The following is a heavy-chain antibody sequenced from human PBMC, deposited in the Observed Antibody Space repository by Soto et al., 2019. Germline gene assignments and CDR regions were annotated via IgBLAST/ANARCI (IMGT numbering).Heavy chain of an antibody. J-gene: IGHJ4*02. Sequence: PSETLSLTCTVSGGPISSYYWSWIRQPPGKGLEWIGYIYYSGSTNYNPSLKSRVTISVDTSKNQFSLKLSSVTAADTAVYYCARQDIVVVPAAFDYWGQGTLVTVSS. CDR1: GGPISSYY. CDR2: IYYSGST. D-gene: IGHD2-2*01. CDR3: ARQDIVVVPAAFDY. V-gene: IGHV4-59*08.